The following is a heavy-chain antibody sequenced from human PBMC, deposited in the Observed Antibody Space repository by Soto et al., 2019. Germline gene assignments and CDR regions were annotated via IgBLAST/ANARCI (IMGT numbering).Heavy chain of an antibody. Sequence: SGPTLVNPTQTLTLTCTFSGFSLSTSGVGVGWIRQPPGKALEWLALIYWNDDKRYSPSLKSRLTITKDTSKNQVVLTMTNMDPVNTATYYCAHTPRPVVVPLRSFDYWGQGTLVTVSS. CDR2: IYWNDDK. J-gene: IGHJ4*02. CDR1: GFSLSTSGVG. CDR3: AHTPRPVVVPLRSFDY. D-gene: IGHD3-22*01. V-gene: IGHV2-5*01.